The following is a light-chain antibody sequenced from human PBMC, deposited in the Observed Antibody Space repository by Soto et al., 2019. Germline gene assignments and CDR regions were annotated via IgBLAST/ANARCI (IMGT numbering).Light chain of an antibody. CDR1: QSVLYNSNNRNY. J-gene: IGKJ4*01. V-gene: IGKV4-1*01. Sequence: DIVMTQSPDSLAVSLGERATINCKSSQSVLYNSNNRNYLAWYQQKSGQPPKLLLYWASQRESGVPDRFAGSGSGTSFTLTINTLQSEDAAVYYCQQYFITPLTFGGGTKVDIK. CDR3: QQYFITPLT. CDR2: WAS.